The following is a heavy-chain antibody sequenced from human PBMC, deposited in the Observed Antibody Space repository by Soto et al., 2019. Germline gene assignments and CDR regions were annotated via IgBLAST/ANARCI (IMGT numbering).Heavy chain of an antibody. V-gene: IGHV4-59*01. J-gene: IGHJ6*02. Sequence: SETLSLTCAFSGGSISSYYGSWIRQPPGKGLEWIGYIYYSGSTNYNPSLKSRVTISVDTSKNQFSLKLSSVTAADTAVYYCARSSYYDFWSGYYTGHYYYYYGMDVWGQGTTVTVSS. D-gene: IGHD3-3*01. CDR3: ARSSYYDFWSGYYTGHYYYYYGMDV. CDR2: IYYSGST. CDR1: GGSISSYY.